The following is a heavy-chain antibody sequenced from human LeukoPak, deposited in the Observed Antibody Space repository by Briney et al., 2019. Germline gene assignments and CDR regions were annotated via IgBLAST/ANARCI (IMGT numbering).Heavy chain of an antibody. Sequence: GGSLTLSCAASAFTFSDYNMNWIRQAPGKGLEWIAYISGRSSTIYYADSVRGRFTISRDNAKNSMYLQMNSLRAEDTAVYYCARDRLTSGSYFFDYWGQGTLVTVSS. CDR3: ARDRLTSGSYFFDY. CDR2: ISGRSSTI. D-gene: IGHD1-26*01. CDR1: AFTFSDYN. J-gene: IGHJ4*02. V-gene: IGHV3-48*01.